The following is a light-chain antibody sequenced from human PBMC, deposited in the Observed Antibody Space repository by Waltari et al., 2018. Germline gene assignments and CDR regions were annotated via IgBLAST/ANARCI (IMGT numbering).Light chain of an antibody. V-gene: IGKV1-12*01. CDR3: QQANTFPYT. J-gene: IGKJ2*01. CDR1: QDVSNW. CDR2: AAS. Sequence: DIQMTQSPSSVSASVGDRVTITCRASQDVSNWLAWYQQKPGKAPKFLIYAASSLQRGVPSRFSGSGSGTDFTLTISSLQPDDFATYYCQQANTFPYTFGQGTKVGIK.